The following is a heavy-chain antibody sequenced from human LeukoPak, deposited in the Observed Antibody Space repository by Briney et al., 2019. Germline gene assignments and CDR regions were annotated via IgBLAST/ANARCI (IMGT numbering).Heavy chain of an antibody. J-gene: IGHJ6*03. CDR3: ARCVQYYDILTGYYNHSYYMDV. CDR2: IRYDGSNK. D-gene: IGHD3-9*01. CDR1: GFTFSSYG. V-gene: IGHV3-30*02. Sequence: GGSLRLSCAASGFTFSSYGMHWVRQAPGKGLEWVAFIRYDGSNKYYADSVKGRFTISRDNSKNTLYLQMNSLRAEDTAVYYCARCVQYYDILTGYYNHSYYMDVWGKGTTVTISS.